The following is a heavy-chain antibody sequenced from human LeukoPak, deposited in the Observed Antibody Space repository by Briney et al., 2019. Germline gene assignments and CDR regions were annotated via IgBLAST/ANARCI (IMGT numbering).Heavy chain of an antibody. V-gene: IGHV1-3*01. Sequence: ASVKVSCKASGYTFTSYAMHWVRQAPGQRLEWMGWINAGNGNTKYSQKFQGRVTITRDTSASTAYMELSSLRSEDTAVYYCARGPIAVAGPGDLDYWGQGTLVTVSS. CDR2: INAGNGNT. CDR1: GYTFTSYA. D-gene: IGHD6-19*01. J-gene: IGHJ4*02. CDR3: ARGPIAVAGPGDLDY.